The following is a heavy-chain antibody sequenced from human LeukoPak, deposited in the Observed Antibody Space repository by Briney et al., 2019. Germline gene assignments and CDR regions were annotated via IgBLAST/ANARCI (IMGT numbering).Heavy chain of an antibody. J-gene: IGHJ4*02. CDR2: ITNSGDGT. V-gene: IGHV3-23*01. CDR3: AKDARRTSGWWFFDY. Sequence: GGSLRLSCAASGFVFSSLDMGWVRQTPGRGLEWVSAITNSGDGTYYADSVKGRFTISRDNSKNTLFLQMNSLRAEDTAVYFCAKDARRTSGWWFFDYWGQGTLVTVSS. D-gene: IGHD6-19*01. CDR1: GFVFSSLD.